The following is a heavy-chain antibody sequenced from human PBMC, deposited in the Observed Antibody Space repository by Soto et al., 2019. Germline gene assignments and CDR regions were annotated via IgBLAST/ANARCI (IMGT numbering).Heavy chain of an antibody. Sequence: GVSLRLSCAASGFTFSSYDMHWVRQATGKGLEWVSAIGTAGDTCYPGSVKGRFTISRENAKNSLYLQMNSLRAGDTAVYYCARGSNWNDVGSSNWFAPWGQGTLVTVSS. D-gene: IGHD1-1*01. CDR3: ARGSNWNDVGSSNWFAP. V-gene: IGHV3-13*01. CDR1: GFTFSSYD. J-gene: IGHJ5*02. CDR2: IGTAGDT.